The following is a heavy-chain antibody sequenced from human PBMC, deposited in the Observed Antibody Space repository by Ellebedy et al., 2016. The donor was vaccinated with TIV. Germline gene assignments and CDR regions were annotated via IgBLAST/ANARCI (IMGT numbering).Heavy chain of an antibody. CDR2: IRGRGTAT. CDR3: AKDAYGDSASSYNYGMDI. Sequence: GGSLRLSCAASGFTFSSYWMYWVRQAPGKGLEWVSLIRGRGTATYSADSVKGRFTISRDNSKNMVYLQMDSLRAEDTAVYYCAKDAYGDSASSYNYGMDIWGQGTTVTVSS. CDR1: GFTFSSYW. J-gene: IGHJ6*02. V-gene: IGHV3-23*01. D-gene: IGHD4-17*01.